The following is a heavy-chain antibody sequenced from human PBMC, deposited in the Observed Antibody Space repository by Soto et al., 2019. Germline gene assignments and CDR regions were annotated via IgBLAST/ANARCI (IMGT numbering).Heavy chain of an antibody. V-gene: IGHV1-8*01. CDR2: MNPNSGNT. CDR3: AGGADIVVVPAAISRRDYYYGMDV. CDR1: GYTFTSYD. J-gene: IGHJ6*02. D-gene: IGHD2-2*02. Sequence: QVQLVQSGAEVKKPGASVKVSCKASGYTFTSYDINWVRQATGQGLEWMGWMNPNSGNTGYAQKFQGRVTMTRNTSISTAYMELSSLRSEDTAVYYCAGGADIVVVPAAISRRDYYYGMDVWGQGTTVTVSS.